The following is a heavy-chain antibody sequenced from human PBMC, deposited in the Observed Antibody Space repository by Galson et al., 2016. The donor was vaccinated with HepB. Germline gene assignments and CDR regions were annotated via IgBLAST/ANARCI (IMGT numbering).Heavy chain of an antibody. CDR1: GFTFRNYH. CDR2: ISSGSAYK. V-gene: IGHV3-21*01. D-gene: IGHD3-10*01. Sequence: SLRLSCAGSGFTFRNYHMNWVRQTPEKGLEWVSSISSGSAYKYYADSVKGRFSIFRDNAKNSLYLQMNSLRVVDTAVYYCARPRDNYGHAIDIWGQGTMVTVSS. CDR3: ARPRDNYGHAIDI. J-gene: IGHJ3*02.